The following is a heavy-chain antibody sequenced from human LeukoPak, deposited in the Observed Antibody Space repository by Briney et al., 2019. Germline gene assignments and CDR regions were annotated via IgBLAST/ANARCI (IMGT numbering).Heavy chain of an antibody. CDR2: IDHSGST. V-gene: IGHV4-34*01. J-gene: IGHJ4*02. CDR1: GFTFSSYA. D-gene: IGHD1-14*01. CDR3: ARRKGFFDY. Sequence: GSLRLSCAASGFTFSSYAMHWVRQPPGKGLEWIGEIDHSGSTNYNPSLKSRVTISVDTSKNQFSLKLSSVTAADTAVYYCARRKGFFDYWGQGTLVTVSS.